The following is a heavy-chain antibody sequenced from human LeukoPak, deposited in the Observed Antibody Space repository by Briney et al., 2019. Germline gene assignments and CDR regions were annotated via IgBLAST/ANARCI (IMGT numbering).Heavy chain of an antibody. D-gene: IGHD6-13*01. CDR3: ARVLSSSGAFDI. Sequence: ASVKVSCKASGYTFISYGITWVRQAPGQGLEWMGWISAYNGNTNYAQKLQGRVTMTTDTSTSTAYMELRSLRSDDTAVYYCARVLSSSGAFDIWGQGTMVTVSS. J-gene: IGHJ3*02. CDR1: GYTFISYG. CDR2: ISAYNGNT. V-gene: IGHV1-18*01.